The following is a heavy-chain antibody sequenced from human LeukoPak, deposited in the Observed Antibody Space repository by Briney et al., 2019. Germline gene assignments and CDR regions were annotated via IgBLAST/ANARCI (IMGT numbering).Heavy chain of an antibody. J-gene: IGHJ5*02. V-gene: IGHV1-18*01. Sequence: GASVKVSCKASGYTFTSYGISWVRQAPGQWLEWMGWISAYNGNTNYAQKLQGRVTTTTDTSTCTAHMELRNLRSDDTAVYCCPRDPYWRNWNYKDWFDPWGQGTLVTVSS. D-gene: IGHD1-7*01. CDR2: ISAYNGNT. CDR1: GYTFTSYG. CDR3: PRDPYWRNWNYKDWFDP.